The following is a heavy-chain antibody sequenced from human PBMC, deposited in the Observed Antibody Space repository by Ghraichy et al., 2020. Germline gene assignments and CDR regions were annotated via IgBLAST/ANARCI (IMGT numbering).Heavy chain of an antibody. D-gene: IGHD5-18*01. J-gene: IGHJ4*02. CDR1: GYSFTSYW. CDR3: ARGVDTAMVNPYFDY. V-gene: IGHV5-51*01. Sequence: GESLNISCKGSGYSFTSYWIGWVRQMPGKGLEWMGIIYPGDSDTRYSPSFQGQVTISADKSISTAYLQWSSLKASDTAMYYCARGVDTAMVNPYFDYWGQGTLVTVSS. CDR2: IYPGDSDT.